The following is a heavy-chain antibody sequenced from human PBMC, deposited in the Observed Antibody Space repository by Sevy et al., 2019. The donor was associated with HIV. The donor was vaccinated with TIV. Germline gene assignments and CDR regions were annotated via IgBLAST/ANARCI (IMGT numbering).Heavy chain of an antibody. J-gene: IGHJ6*02. CDR3: AKDINRGCDGVNCYSYYYYFYGLDV. CDR2: ISGSGSYI. D-gene: IGHD2-21*01. Sequence: GGSLRLSCAASGFAFSTYSMNWVRQAPGKGLEWVSSISGSGSYIYYADSVQGRVAISRDNAKSSLYLQMNSLRAEDTAVYYCAKDINRGCDGVNCYSYYYYFYGLDVWGQGTTVTVSS. V-gene: IGHV3-21*01. CDR1: GFAFSTYS.